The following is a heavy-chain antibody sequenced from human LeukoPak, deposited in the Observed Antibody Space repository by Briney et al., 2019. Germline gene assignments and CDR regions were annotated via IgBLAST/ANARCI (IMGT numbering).Heavy chain of an antibody. CDR1: GFSFSSYV. CDR2: ISGSGGTT. D-gene: IGHD1-7*01. Sequence: PGGSLRLSCAASGFSFSSYVMSWVRQAPGKGLEWVSAISGSGGTTYYPDPVKGRFTISKNNSNNTPYLLMNSPAAEATAVYCVAIRVSGTTFYGGQGPRVRVLS. J-gene: IGHJ4*02. V-gene: IGHV3-23*01. CDR3: AIRVSGTTFY.